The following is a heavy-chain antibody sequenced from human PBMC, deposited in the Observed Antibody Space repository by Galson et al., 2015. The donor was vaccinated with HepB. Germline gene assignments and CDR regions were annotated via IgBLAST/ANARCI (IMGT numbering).Heavy chain of an antibody. CDR3: TRGAGIAVAGTRHFEL. CDR1: GFTFGDYA. J-gene: IGHJ2*01. D-gene: IGHD6-19*01. Sequence: SLRLSCAASGFTFGDYAMSWFRQAPGKGLEWVGFIRSKAYGGTTEYAASVKGRFTISRDDSKSIAYLQMNSLKTEDTAVYYCTRGAGIAVAGTRHFELWGRGTLVTVSS. CDR2: IRSKAYGGTT. V-gene: IGHV3-49*03.